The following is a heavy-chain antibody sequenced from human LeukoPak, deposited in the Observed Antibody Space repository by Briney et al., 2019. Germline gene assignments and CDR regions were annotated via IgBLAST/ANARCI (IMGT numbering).Heavy chain of an antibody. J-gene: IGHJ4*02. CDR3: AKDVDTAMVTFEYYFDY. CDR2: IRYDGSNK. V-gene: IGHV3-30*02. Sequence: GGSLRLSCAASGFTFSSYGMHWVRQAPGKGLEWMAFIRYDGSNKYYADSVKGRFTISRDNSKNTLYLQMNSLRAEDTAVYYCAKDVDTAMVTFEYYFDYWGQGTLVTVSS. D-gene: IGHD5-18*01. CDR1: GFTFSSYG.